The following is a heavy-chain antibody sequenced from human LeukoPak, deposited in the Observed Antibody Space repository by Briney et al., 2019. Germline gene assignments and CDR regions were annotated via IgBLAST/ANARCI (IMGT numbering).Heavy chain of an antibody. D-gene: IGHD1-26*01. CDR2: IIPIFGTA. J-gene: IGHJ6*03. V-gene: IGHV1-69*05. CDR3: ARGSGSYAVLYYYYYYIDV. Sequence: GASVKVSCKASGGTFSSYAISWVRQAPGQGLEWMGGIIPIFGTANYAQKFQGRVTITTDESTSTAYMELSSLRSEDTAVYYCARGSGSYAVLYYYYYYIDVWGKGTTVTVSS. CDR1: GGTFSSYA.